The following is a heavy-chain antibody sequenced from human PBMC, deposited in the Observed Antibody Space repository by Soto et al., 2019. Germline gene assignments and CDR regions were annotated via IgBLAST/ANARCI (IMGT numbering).Heavy chain of an antibody. V-gene: IGHV1-3*01. D-gene: IGHD6-6*01. J-gene: IGHJ6*02. CDR3: ARDRIAAVKGYYYYYYGMDV. CDR2: INAGNGNT. CDR1: GYTFTSYA. Sequence: QVQLVQSGAEVKKPGASVKVSCKASGYTFTSYAMHWVRQAPGQRLEWMGWINAGNGNTKYSQKFQGRVTITRDTSASTAYMGLRSLRSEDTAVYYCARDRIAAVKGYYYYYYGMDVWGQGTTVTVSS.